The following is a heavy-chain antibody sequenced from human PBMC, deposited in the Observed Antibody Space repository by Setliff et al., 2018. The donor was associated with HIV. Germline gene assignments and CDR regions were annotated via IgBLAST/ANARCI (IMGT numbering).Heavy chain of an antibody. D-gene: IGHD3-9*01. CDR3: ARGAEDLAINPPSFDYYFDY. V-gene: IGHV1-2*02. CDR2: SNPNSGDT. CDR1: GYTFTDYS. J-gene: IGHJ4*02. Sequence: ASVKVSCKASGYTFTDYSIHWVRQAPGQGLEWMGWSNPNSGDTKYAQNFQGRVTMTRDTSVSTAYMELSRLTSDDTALYFCARGAEDLAINPPSFDYYFDYWGQGTPVTVSS.